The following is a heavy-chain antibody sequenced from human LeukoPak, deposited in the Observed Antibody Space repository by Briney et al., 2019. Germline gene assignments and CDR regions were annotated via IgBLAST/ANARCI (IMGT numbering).Heavy chain of an antibody. CDR3: ARGYNSFDY. CDR2: SRNKANSYTT. J-gene: IGHJ4*02. Sequence: PGGSLRLSCAASGFTFSSYAMSWVRQAPGKGLEWVGRSRNKANSYTTEYAASVKGRFTISRDESKNSLHLQMNCLKTEDMTVYYCARGYNSFDYWGQGILVTVSS. V-gene: IGHV3-72*01. CDR1: GFTFSSYA. D-gene: IGHD5-12*01.